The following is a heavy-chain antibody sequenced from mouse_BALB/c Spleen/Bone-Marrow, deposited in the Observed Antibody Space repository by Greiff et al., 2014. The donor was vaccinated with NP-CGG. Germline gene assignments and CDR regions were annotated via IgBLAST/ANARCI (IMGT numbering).Heavy chain of an antibody. Sequence: VNLVESGAELARPGASVKLSCKTSGYTFTTYWMQWVKQRPGQGLEWIGAIYPGDGDTRYTQKFKGKATLTADKSSSTAYIQLSNLTSEDSAVYYCAREPSNWGYYWGQGTTLTVSS. CDR1: GYTFTTYW. J-gene: IGHJ2*01. V-gene: IGHV1-87*01. CDR2: IYPGDGDT. CDR3: AREPSNWGYY.